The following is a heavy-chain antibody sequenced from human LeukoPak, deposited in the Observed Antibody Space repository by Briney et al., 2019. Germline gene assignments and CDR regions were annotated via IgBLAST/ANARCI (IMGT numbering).Heavy chain of an antibody. CDR2: ISYDGSNK. J-gene: IGHJ4*02. D-gene: IGHD3-10*01. CDR3: ARDEALYSPKLGFALDY. Sequence: PGGSLRLSCAASGFTFSSYAMHWVRQAPGKGLEGGAVISYDGSNKYYADSVKGRFTISRDNSKNTLYLQMNSLRAEDTAVYYCARDEALYSPKLGFALDYWGQGTLVTVSS. V-gene: IGHV3-30-3*01. CDR1: GFTFSSYA.